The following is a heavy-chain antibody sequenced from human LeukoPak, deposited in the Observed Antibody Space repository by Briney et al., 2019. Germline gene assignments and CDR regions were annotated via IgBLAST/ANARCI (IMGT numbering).Heavy chain of an antibody. Sequence: ASVKVSCKASGYTFINYAMHWVRQAPGQRLEWMGWINADNGNTKFSQKFQGRVTITRDTSASTAYMQLSSLRSEDTAVYYCARDRGYSDGSSDIWGQGTMVTVSS. J-gene: IGHJ3*02. CDR1: GYTFINYA. CDR2: INADNGNT. D-gene: IGHD5-18*01. CDR3: ARDRGYSDGSSDI. V-gene: IGHV1-3*01.